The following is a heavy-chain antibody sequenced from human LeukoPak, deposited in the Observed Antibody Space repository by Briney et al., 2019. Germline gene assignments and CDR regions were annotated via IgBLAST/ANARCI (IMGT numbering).Heavy chain of an antibody. CDR2: INPNSGGT. V-gene: IGHV1-2*02. Sequence: ASVKVSCKASGYSFTDKYMHWVRQAPGQGLEWMGWINPNSGGTNYAQKFQGRVTMTTDTSMSTAYMELSRLTSDDTAVYYCARVPVNIWENWFDPWGQGTLVTVSS. CDR1: GYSFTDKY. J-gene: IGHJ5*02. D-gene: IGHD1-26*01. CDR3: ARVPVNIWENWFDP.